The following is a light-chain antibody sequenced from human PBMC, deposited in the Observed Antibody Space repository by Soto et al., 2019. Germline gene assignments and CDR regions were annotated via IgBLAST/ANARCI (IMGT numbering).Light chain of an antibody. J-gene: IGLJ2*01. CDR2: ENN. V-gene: IGLV1-51*02. Sequence: QSVLTQPPSVSAAPGQKVTISSSGSSSNIGNNYVSWHQQLPGTAPKLLMYENNKRPSGIPDRFSGSKSGTSATLGITGLQPGDEADYFCGTWDSSLNTGVFGGGTKLTVL. CDR1: SSNIGNNY. CDR3: GTWDSSLNTGV.